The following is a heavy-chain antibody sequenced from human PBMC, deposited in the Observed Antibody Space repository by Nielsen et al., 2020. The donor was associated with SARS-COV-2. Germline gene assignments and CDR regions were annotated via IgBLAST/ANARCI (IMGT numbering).Heavy chain of an antibody. CDR1: GFTISSSF. V-gene: IGHV3-53*01. CDR3: AKSDGGYSYGYPDY. CDR2: IYTDGST. Sequence: GESLKISCGASGFTISSSFMSWVRQDAGKGLDWVSVIYTDGSTSHADSVKGRFTISRDNSKSTLYLQMNSLSAEDTAIYYCAKSDGGYSYGYPDYWGQGTLVTVSS. D-gene: IGHD5-18*01. J-gene: IGHJ4*02.